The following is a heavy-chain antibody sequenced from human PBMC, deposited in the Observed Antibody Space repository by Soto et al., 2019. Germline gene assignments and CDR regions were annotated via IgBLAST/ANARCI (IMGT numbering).Heavy chain of an antibody. Sequence: QVQLQESGPGLVKPSETLSLTCTSSGGSGSSGSDYWRWIRQPPGKGLECLWYIYYSGSTNYNPSLKSRVTISVDTSKNQFSLKLSSVTAADKAVYYCARETVAGNYGMDVWGQGTTVTGSS. CDR1: GGSGSSGSDY. CDR3: ARETVAGNYGMDV. V-gene: IGHV4-61*01. J-gene: IGHJ6*02. CDR2: IYYSGST. D-gene: IGHD6-19*01.